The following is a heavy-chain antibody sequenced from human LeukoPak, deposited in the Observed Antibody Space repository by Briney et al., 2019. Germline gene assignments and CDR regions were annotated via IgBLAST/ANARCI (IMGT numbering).Heavy chain of an antibody. CDR1: GFTFDDYA. J-gene: IGHJ6*02. V-gene: IGHV3-9*01. Sequence: GGSLRLSCAASGFTFDDYAMHWVRQAPGKGLEWVSGISWNSGSVGYADSVKGRFTISGDNAKNSLYLQMNSLRAEDTALYYCAKDSSRLLFDSSGYYYGSYFYYYYYGMDVWGQGTTVTVSS. CDR2: ISWNSGSV. D-gene: IGHD3-22*01. CDR3: AKDSSRLLFDSSGYYYGSYFYYYYYGMDV.